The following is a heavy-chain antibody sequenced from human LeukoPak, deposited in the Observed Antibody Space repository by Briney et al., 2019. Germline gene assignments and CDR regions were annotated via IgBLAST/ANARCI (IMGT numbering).Heavy chain of an antibody. CDR1: GYTFTGYY. V-gene: IGHV1-2*06. CDR3: TRDLYSASYYFDY. CDR2: INPDSGGT. J-gene: IGHJ4*02. Sequence: ASVKVSCKASGYTFTGYYVHWVRQAPGQGLEWMGRINPDSGGTNYAQKFQDRVTMTRDTSISTAYMELSRLTSDDTAVYYCTRDLYSASYYFDYWGQGTLVTVSS. D-gene: IGHD1-26*01.